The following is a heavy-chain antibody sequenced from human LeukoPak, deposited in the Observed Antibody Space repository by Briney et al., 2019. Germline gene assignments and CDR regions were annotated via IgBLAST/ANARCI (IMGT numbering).Heavy chain of an antibody. J-gene: IGHJ4*02. Sequence: PSETLSLTRTVPGGSISSSSYYWGWIRQPPGKGLEWIGSIYYSGSTYYNPSLKSRVTISVDTSKNQFSLKLSSVTAADTAVYYCARSPRVEATIIPSPDYWGQGTLVTVSS. CDR2: IYYSGST. CDR1: GGSISSSSYY. D-gene: IGHD5-12*01. CDR3: ARSPRVEATIIPSPDY. V-gene: IGHV4-39*07.